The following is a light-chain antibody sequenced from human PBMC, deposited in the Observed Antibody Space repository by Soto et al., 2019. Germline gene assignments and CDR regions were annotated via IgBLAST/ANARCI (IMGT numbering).Light chain of an antibody. CDR2: DVS. CDR1: SSDVGCYNY. V-gene: IGLV2-14*01. CDR3: SSYTSSSTL. J-gene: IGLJ1*01. Sequence: QSAPVSGSPGQSITISCTGTSSDVGCYNYVSWYQQHPGKAPKLMIYDVSNRPSGVSNRFSGSKSGNTASLTISGLQAEDEADYYCSSYTSSSTLFGTGTKVT.